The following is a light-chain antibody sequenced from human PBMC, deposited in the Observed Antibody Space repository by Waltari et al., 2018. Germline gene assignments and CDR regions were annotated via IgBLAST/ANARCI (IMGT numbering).Light chain of an antibody. CDR3: GTWDTCRPAHV. V-gene: IGLV1-51*01. CDR2: NSY. J-gene: IGLJ1*01. CDR1: SANIGNEY. Sequence: QPVLTQPPSVAATPGHKFTISCSGSSANIGNEYVFRYQQVPGTAPKLLIYNSYHRPAGIPDRFSVSKSGTSATLNITGLQAADEAHYYCGTWDTCRPAHVFGAGTEVTAL.